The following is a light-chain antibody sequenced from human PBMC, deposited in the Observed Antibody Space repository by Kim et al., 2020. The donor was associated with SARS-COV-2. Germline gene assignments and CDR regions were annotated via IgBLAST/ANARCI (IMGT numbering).Light chain of an antibody. J-gene: IGLJ2*01. CDR1: NSNIGNNY. CDR3: GTWDSSLSAVV. Sequence: QSVLTQPPSVSAAPGQKVTISCSGSNSNIGNNYVSWYQQLPGTAPKLLIYDNDKRPSGIADRFSGSKSGTSATLGITGLQIGDEADYYCGTWDSSLSAVVFGGGNQLTVL. V-gene: IGLV1-51*01. CDR2: DND.